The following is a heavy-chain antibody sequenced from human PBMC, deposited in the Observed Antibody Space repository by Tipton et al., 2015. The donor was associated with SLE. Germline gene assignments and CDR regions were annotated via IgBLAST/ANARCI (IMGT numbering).Heavy chain of an antibody. V-gene: IGHV3-53*04. CDR3: AGASRSIGDSSGWYAFDY. CDR1: GFTVSSNY. J-gene: IGHJ4*02. Sequence: QLVQSGGGLVQPGGSLRLSCAASGFTVSSNYMSWVRQAPGKGLEWVSVIYSGGSTYYADSVKGRFTISRHNSKNTLYLQMNSLRAEDTAVYYCAGASRSIGDSSGWYAFDYWGQGTLVTVSS. CDR2: IYSGGST. D-gene: IGHD6-19*01.